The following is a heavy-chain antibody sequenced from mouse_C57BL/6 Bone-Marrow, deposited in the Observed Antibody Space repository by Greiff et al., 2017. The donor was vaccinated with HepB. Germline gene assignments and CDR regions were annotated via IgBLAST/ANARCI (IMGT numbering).Heavy chain of an antibody. CDR2: IYPGSGST. CDR1: GYTFTSYW. D-gene: IGHD1-1*01. Sequence: QVQLQQPGAELVKPGASVKMSCKASGYTFTSYWITWVKQRPGQGLEWIGDIYPGSGSTNYNEKFKSKATLTVDTSSSTAYMQLSSLTSEDSAVYYCALYGSSPHYYAMDYWGQGTSVTVSS. CDR3: ALYGSSPHYYAMDY. V-gene: IGHV1-55*01. J-gene: IGHJ4*01.